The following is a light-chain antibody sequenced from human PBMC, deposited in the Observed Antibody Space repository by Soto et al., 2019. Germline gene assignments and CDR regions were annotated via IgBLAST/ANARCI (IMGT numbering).Light chain of an antibody. J-gene: IGKJ4*01. Sequence: EIVLTQSPDTMSLSPGERDTLSCRASQTPTNSYVAWYQQKPDQAPRLLIYDTSNSATGITDRFSGSGSGTYCTLTSSRVAPEGFALDYCHQYGRSPPLPCGGGTKVSMK. CDR3: HQYGRSPPLP. CDR1: QTPTNSY. V-gene: IGKV3-20*01. CDR2: DTS.